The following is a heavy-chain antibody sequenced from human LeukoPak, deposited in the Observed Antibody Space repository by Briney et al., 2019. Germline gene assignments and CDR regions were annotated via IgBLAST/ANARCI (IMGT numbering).Heavy chain of an antibody. J-gene: IGHJ4*02. D-gene: IGHD3-22*01. CDR2: IYSGGST. CDR3: ARVPHDSSGYYFDY. V-gene: IGHV3-53*01. CDR1: GITFSSYG. Sequence: GGSLRLSCAASGITFSSYGMSWVRQAPGKGLEWVSVIYSGGSTYYADSVKGRFTISRDNSKNTLYLQMNSLRAEDTAVYYCARVPHDSSGYYFDYWGQGTLVTVSS.